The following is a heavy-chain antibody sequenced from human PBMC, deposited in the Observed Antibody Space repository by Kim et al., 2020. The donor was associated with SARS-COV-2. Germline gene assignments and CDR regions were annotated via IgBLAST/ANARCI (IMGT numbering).Heavy chain of an antibody. V-gene: IGHV1-18*01. J-gene: IGHJ4*02. Sequence: NYAQKLQGRVTMTTDTSTSTAYMGLRSLRSDDTAVYYCARSGGVPAANLQWGQGTLVTVSS. D-gene: IGHD2-2*01. CDR3: ARSGGVPAANLQ.